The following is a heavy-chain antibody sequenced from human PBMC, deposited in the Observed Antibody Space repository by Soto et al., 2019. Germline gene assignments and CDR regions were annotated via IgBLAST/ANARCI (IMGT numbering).Heavy chain of an antibody. J-gene: IGHJ4*02. CDR2: ISYDGSNK. CDR3: AKTLSYNWIQVVFDY. CDR1: GFTFSSYG. V-gene: IGHV3-30*18. Sequence: QVQLVESGGGVVQPGRSLRLSCAASGFTFSSYGMHWVRQAPGKGLEWVAVISYDGSNKYYADSVKGRFTISRDNSKNTLYLQMNSLRAEDTAVYYCAKTLSYNWIQVVFDYWGQGTLVTVSS. D-gene: IGHD1-20*01.